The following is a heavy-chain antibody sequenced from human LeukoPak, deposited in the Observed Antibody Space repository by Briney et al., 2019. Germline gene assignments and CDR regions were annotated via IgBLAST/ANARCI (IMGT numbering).Heavy chain of an antibody. CDR3: ARHKSSSWYAPPQAIKWWGYYGMDV. J-gene: IGHJ6*02. V-gene: IGHV5-51*01. D-gene: IGHD6-13*01. CDR2: IYPGDSDT. CDR1: GYSFTSYW. Sequence: GESLKISCKGSGYSFTSYWIGWVRQLPGKGLEWMGIIYPGDSDTRYSPSFQGQVTISADKSISTAYLQWSSLKASDTAMYYCARHKSSSWYAPPQAIKWWGYYGMDVWGQGTTVTVSS.